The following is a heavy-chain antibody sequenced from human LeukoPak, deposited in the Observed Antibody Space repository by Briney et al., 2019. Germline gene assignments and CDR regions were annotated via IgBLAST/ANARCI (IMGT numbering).Heavy chain of an antibody. V-gene: IGHV3-66*01. D-gene: IGHD1-26*01. Sequence: GGSLRLSCAASGFTVSSNYMSWVRQAPGKGLEWVSVIYSGGSTYYADSVKGRFTISRDNSKNTLYLQMNSLRAEDTAVYYCAKDLGGATGGGVTWGQGTLVTVSS. CDR2: IYSGGST. J-gene: IGHJ4*02. CDR1: GFTVSSNY. CDR3: AKDLGGATGGGVT.